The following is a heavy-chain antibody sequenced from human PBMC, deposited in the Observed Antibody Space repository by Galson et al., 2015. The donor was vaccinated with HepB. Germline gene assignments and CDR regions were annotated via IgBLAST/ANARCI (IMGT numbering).Heavy chain of an antibody. CDR1: GFTFSSYG. V-gene: IGHV3-74*01. CDR3: ARGRSAAMDV. CDR2: INSDGSAT. J-gene: IGHJ6*02. Sequence: SLRLSCAASGFTFSSYGMHWVRQAPGKGLVWVSRINSDGSATTFADSVKGRFTISRDNAKNTLYLQMNSLRAEDTAVYYCARGRSAAMDVWGQGTTVTVSS.